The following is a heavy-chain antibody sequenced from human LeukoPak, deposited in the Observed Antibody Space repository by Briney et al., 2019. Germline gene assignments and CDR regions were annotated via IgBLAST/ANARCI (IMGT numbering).Heavy chain of an antibody. V-gene: IGHV1-8*03. CDR2: MNPNSGKT. J-gene: IGHJ4*02. CDR1: GYTFTNYG. D-gene: IGHD4-23*01. Sequence: ASVKVSCKASGYTFTNYGVSWVRQAPGHGLEWMGWMNPNSGKTGYAQKFQDRITITRNTSISTAYMELSSLGSEDTAVYYCARETPSRYFDYWGQGTLVTVSS. CDR3: ARETPSRYFDY.